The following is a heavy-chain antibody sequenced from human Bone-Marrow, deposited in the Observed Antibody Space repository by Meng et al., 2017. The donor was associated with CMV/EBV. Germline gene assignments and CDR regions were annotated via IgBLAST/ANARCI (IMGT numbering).Heavy chain of an antibody. CDR1: GYTFTGYY. D-gene: IGHD2-2*01. V-gene: IGHV1-2*02. CDR3: ARDLGYCSSTSCPGDFDY. Sequence: ASVKVSCKASGYTFTGYYMHWVRQAPGQGLEWMGWINPNSGGTNYAQKFQGRVTMTRDTSISTAYMELSRLRSDDTAVYYCARDLGYCSSTSCPGDFDYWGQGTRVTVSS. CDR2: INPNSGGT. J-gene: IGHJ4*02.